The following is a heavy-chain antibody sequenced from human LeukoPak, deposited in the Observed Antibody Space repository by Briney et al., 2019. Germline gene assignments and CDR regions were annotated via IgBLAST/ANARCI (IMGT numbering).Heavy chain of an antibody. CDR3: AREPQWELTGGFDY. Sequence: ASVKVSCKASGYTFSSYGISWVRQAPGQGLEWMGWISAYNGNTNYAQKLQGRVTMSTDTSTSTAYMELRSLRSDDTAVYYCAREPQWELTGGFDYWGQGNLVTVSS. CDR1: GYTFSSYG. V-gene: IGHV1-18*04. J-gene: IGHJ4*02. D-gene: IGHD1-26*01. CDR2: ISAYNGNT.